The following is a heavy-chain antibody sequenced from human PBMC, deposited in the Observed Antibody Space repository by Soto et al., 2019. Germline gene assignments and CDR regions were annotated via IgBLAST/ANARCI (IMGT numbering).Heavy chain of an antibody. J-gene: IGHJ4*02. CDR3: ARARGLYYYGSGSYYRVGYYFDY. Sequence: NPSETLSLTCAVYGGSFSGYYWSWVRQPPGKGLEWIGEINHSGSTNYNPSLKSRVTISVDTSKNQFSLKLSSVTAADTAVYYCARARGLYYYGSGSYYRVGYYFDYWGQGTLVTVSS. CDR2: INHSGST. V-gene: IGHV4-34*01. D-gene: IGHD3-10*01. CDR1: GGSFSGYY.